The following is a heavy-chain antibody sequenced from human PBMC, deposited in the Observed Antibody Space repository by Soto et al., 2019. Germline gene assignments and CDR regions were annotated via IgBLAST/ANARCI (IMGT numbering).Heavy chain of an antibody. CDR2: ITVNSGNT. Sequence: QVQLVQSGVEVKKPGASVKVSCQASGYSFITYGIGWVRQAPGQGLEWMGWITVNSGNTNYTQKFQGRVTMTTETSTSTAYMELRSLTADETAVYYCSRGLGGGWYHFDHWGQGTLVTVSS. J-gene: IGHJ4*02. CDR3: SRGLGGGWYHFDH. CDR1: GYSFITYG. D-gene: IGHD6-19*01. V-gene: IGHV1-18*01.